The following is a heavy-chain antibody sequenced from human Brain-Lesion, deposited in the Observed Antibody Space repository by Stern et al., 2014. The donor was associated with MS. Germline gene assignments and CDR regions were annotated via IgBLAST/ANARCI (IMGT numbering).Heavy chain of an antibody. V-gene: IGHV4-61*02. CDR1: GGSISSGGYY. D-gene: IGHD2-2*01. CDR3: ARGRVVPGFQYYATDV. Sequence: QVQLQQSGPGLVKPSQTLSLYCTVSGGSISSGGYYWSWIRQPAGKGLEWIGRIFNSGSTSHNPSLKSRVTISIDTSKNQFPLRLNSMTAADTAVYYCARGRVVPGFQYYATDVWGQGTTVIVSS. CDR2: IFNSGST. J-gene: IGHJ6*02.